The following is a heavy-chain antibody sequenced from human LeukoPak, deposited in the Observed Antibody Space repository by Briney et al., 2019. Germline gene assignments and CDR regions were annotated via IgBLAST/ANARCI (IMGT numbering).Heavy chain of an antibody. J-gene: IGHJ4*02. D-gene: IGHD6-19*01. CDR3: ARRKQWLVDY. Sequence: SETLSLTCAVYGGSFSGYYWSWIRQPPGKGLEWIGEINHSGSTNYNPSLKSRVTISVDTSKNQFSLKLSSVTAADTAVYYCARRKQWLVDYWGQGTLVTVSS. CDR2: INHSGST. V-gene: IGHV4-34*01. CDR1: GGSFSGYY.